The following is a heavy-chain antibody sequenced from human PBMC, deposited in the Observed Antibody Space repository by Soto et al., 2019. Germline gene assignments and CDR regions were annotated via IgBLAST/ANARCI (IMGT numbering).Heavy chain of an antibody. CDR3: ARDNYDSKTFDY. Sequence: HPGGSLRLSCAASGFTFSSYAMHWVRQAPGKGLEWVAVISYDGSNKYYADSVKGRFTISRDNSKNTLYLQMNSLRAEDTAVYYCARDNYDSKTFDYWGQGTLVTVSS. CDR1: GFTFSSYA. CDR2: ISYDGSNK. J-gene: IGHJ4*02. D-gene: IGHD3-22*01. V-gene: IGHV3-30-3*01.